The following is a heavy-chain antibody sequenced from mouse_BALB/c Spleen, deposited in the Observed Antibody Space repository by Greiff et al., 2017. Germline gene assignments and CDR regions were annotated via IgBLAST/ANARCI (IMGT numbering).Heavy chain of an antibody. Sequence: EVQVVESGGGLVKPGGSLKLSCAASGFTFSSYTMSWVRQTPEKRLEWVATISSGGSYTYYPDSVKGRFTISRDNAKNTLYLQMSSLKSEDTAMYYCTRGSSYAMDYWGQGTSVTVSS. CDR2: ISSGGSYT. J-gene: IGHJ4*01. V-gene: IGHV5-6-4*01. CDR3: TRGSSYAMDY. D-gene: IGHD1-1*01. CDR1: GFTFSSYT.